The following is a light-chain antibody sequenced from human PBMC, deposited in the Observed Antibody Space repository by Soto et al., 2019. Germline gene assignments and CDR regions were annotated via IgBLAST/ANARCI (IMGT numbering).Light chain of an antibody. CDR2: EVR. J-gene: IGLJ2*01. Sequence: QSALTQPASVSGSPGQSITISCTGTRSDVGGYNYVSWYQQHPGKAPRLMIYEVRHRPSGVSNRFSGSKSGNTASLTISGLQAEDEADYYCSSYTSSTIVFGGGTKVTVL. CDR3: SSYTSSTIV. V-gene: IGLV2-14*01. CDR1: RSDVGGYNY.